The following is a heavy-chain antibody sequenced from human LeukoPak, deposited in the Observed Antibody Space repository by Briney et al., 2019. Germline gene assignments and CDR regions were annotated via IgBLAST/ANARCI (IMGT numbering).Heavy chain of an antibody. CDR3: ARTYVSGSPGDY. J-gene: IGHJ4*02. CDR1: GYTFISFD. Sequence: GASVKVSCKASGYTFISFDINWVRQATGQGLEWMGWMNPNSGNTGYAQKFQGRVTITRNTSISTAYMELSSLRSEDTAVYYCARTYVSGSPGDYWGQGTLVTLSS. CDR2: MNPNSGNT. D-gene: IGHD3-10*01. V-gene: IGHV1-8*01.